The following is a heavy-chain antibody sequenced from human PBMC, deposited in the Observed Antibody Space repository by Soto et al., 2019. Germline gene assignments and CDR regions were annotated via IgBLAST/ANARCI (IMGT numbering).Heavy chain of an antibody. J-gene: IGHJ4*02. Sequence: SETLSLTGNVSGDAVSSVSYYWTWVRQRPGKGLEWMGNIYYSGTTNYKPSLQNRVTISIDTSKNQYSLKLTSVTAADAAVYYRARDIRGYSRALDSWAQGTPVTVPS. CDR3: ARDIRGYSRALDS. CDR1: GDAVSSVSYY. CDR2: IYYSGTT. V-gene: IGHV4-61*01. D-gene: IGHD5-12*01.